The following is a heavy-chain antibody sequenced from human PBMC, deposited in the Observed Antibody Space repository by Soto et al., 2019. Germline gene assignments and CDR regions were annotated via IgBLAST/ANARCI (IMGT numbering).Heavy chain of an antibody. J-gene: IGHJ4*02. CDR2: ISSRSDI. CDR3: ARRFATSEFDY. V-gene: IGHV3-21*01. CDR1: GFTFSTYS. Sequence: GGSLRLSCVGSGFTFSTYSINWVRQAPGKGLEWVSSISSRSDIYYADSVKGRFTISRDNAKNSVSLQMNSLRAEDTAVYYCARRFATSEFDYWGQGTLVTVSS. D-gene: IGHD2-2*01.